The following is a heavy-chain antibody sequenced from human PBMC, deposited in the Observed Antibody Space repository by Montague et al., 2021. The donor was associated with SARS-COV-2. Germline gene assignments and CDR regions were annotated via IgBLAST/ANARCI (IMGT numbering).Heavy chain of an antibody. Sequence: SKTLSLTCTVSGGSISSSSYYWGWLRQAPGKGLEWIGSIYYSGSTYYNPSLKSRVTISVDTSKNQFSLKLSSVTAADTAVYYCARDPSRQPLLYPIGDYYYGMDVWGQGTTVTVSS. V-gene: IGHV4-39*07. J-gene: IGHJ6*02. D-gene: IGHD2-2*02. CDR3: ARDPSRQPLLYPIGDYYYGMDV. CDR1: GGSISSSSYY. CDR2: IYYSGST.